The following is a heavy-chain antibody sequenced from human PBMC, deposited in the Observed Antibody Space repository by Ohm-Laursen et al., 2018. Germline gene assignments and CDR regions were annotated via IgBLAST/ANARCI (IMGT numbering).Heavy chain of an antibody. CDR3: ARGAYAS. CDR2: IKQDGSEQ. CDR1: GFSFSADW. J-gene: IGHJ5*02. D-gene: IGHD3-16*01. V-gene: IGHV3-7*01. Sequence: SLRLSCAAPGFSFSADWMYWVRQAPGKGLEWVANIKQDGSEQYYVDSVKGRFTISRDNAKNSLYLQMNSLRADDTAVYYCARGAYASWGQGTLVTVSS.